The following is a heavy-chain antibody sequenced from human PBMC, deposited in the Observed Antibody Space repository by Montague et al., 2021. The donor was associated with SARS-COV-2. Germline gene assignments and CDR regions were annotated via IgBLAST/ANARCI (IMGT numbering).Heavy chain of an antibody. V-gene: IGHV4-34*01. CDR3: ARGGTVTTFFAPKRTRRYNWFDP. J-gene: IGHJ5*02. D-gene: IGHD4-17*01. Sequence: SETLSLTCAVYGGSFSNYYWSWIRQPPGKGLEWIGEINHSGSTXXXPSXXXRVTISVDTSKNQFSLKLSSVTAADTAVYYCARGGTVTTFFAPKRTRRYNWFDPWGRGTLVIVSS. CDR1: GGSFSNYY. CDR2: INHSGST.